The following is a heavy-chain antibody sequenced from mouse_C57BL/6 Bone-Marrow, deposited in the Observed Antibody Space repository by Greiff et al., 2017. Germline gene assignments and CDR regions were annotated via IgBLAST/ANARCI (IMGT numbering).Heavy chain of an antibody. V-gene: IGHV1-75*01. CDR1: GYTFTDYY. CDR2: IFPGSGST. J-gene: IGHJ4*01. CDR3: ARWGFGFYAMDY. D-gene: IGHD2-2*01. Sequence: QVHVKQSGPELVKPGASVKISCKASGYTFTDYYINWVKQRPGQGLEWIGWIFPGSGSTYYNEKFKGKATLTVDKSSRTAYMLLSSLTSEDSAVYFCARWGFGFYAMDYWGQGTSVTVSS.